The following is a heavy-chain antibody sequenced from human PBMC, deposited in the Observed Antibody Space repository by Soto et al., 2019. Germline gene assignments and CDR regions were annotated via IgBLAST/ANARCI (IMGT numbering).Heavy chain of an antibody. CDR2: LSNSGTYT. V-gene: IGHV3-11*05. J-gene: IGHJ4*02. CDR3: ARDRYVFDY. D-gene: IGHD3-16*01. CDR1: GFAFSDYY. Sequence: PGGSLRLSCAASGFAFSDYYMTWIRLAPGKGLEWVSSLSNSGTYTNYADSVKGRFITSRDNAKNSLFLHLNSLRAEDTAVYFCARDRYVFDYWGQGALVTVSS.